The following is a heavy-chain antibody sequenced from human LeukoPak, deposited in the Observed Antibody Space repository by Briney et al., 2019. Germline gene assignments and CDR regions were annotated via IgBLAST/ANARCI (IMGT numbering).Heavy chain of an antibody. CDR3: ARTSSSSSSAIFDY. D-gene: IGHD6-13*01. CDR2: ISSSSSYI. Sequence: PGGSLRLSCAASGFTFSSYSMNWVRQAPGKGLEWVSSISSSSSYIYYADSVKGRFTISRDNDKNSLYLQMNSLRAENTAVYYCARTSSSSSSAIFDYWGQGTLVTVSS. CDR1: GFTFSSYS. V-gene: IGHV3-21*01. J-gene: IGHJ4*02.